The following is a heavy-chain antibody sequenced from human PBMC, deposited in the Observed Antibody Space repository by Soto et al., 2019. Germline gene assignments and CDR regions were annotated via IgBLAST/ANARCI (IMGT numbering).Heavy chain of an antibody. Sequence: SETLSLTCTVSGGSISSDYWSWIRQPPGKGLEWIGSIYYTGTTHYNPSLKSPVTISVDTSKNQFSLKLSSVTAADTAVYYCARGHYDILTGYPYYYYYGMDVWGQGTTVTVSS. D-gene: IGHD3-9*01. CDR3: ARGHYDILTGYPYYYYYGMDV. V-gene: IGHV4-59*05. CDR2: IYYTGTT. CDR1: GGSISSDY. J-gene: IGHJ6*02.